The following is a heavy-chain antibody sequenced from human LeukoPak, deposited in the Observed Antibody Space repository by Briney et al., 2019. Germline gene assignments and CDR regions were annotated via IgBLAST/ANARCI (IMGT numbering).Heavy chain of an antibody. J-gene: IGHJ4*02. Sequence: GGSLRLSCAASGFTFSIYSMNWVRQAPGKGLEWVSSISSSSSYIYYADSVKGRFTISRDTSKNTVSLQMNSLRAEDTAVYYCAGDKTTGGWYEFDYWGQGTLVTVSS. V-gene: IGHV3-21*04. CDR3: AGDKTTGGWYEFDY. CDR1: GFTFSIYS. D-gene: IGHD6-19*01. CDR2: ISSSSSYI.